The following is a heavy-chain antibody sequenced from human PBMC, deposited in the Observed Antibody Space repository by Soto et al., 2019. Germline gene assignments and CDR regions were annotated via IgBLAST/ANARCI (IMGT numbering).Heavy chain of an antibody. CDR2: ISSSSSYT. Sequence: PGGSLRLSCAASGFTFSDYYMSWIRQAPGKGLEWVSYISSSSSYTNYADSVKGRFTISRDNAKNSLYLQMNSLRAEDTAVYYCARDKVATVHPFHSGYYYGMDVWGQGTTVTVSS. CDR1: GFTFSDYY. CDR3: ARDKVATVHPFHSGYYYGMDV. J-gene: IGHJ6*02. V-gene: IGHV3-11*06. D-gene: IGHD4-17*01.